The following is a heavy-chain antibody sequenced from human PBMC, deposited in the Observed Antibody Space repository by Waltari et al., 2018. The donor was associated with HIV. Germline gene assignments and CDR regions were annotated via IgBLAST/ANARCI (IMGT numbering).Heavy chain of an antibody. J-gene: IGHJ3*01. D-gene: IGHD3-16*01. V-gene: IGHV1-24*01. CDR3: TGGGSAFDV. CDR1: GYTLSELA. CDR2: FDPEDGET. Sequence: VQLVQSGAEVKKPGASVKVSCKVSGYTLSELALHWVRQSPGKGVEWMGGFDPEDGETVYAQKFQGRVTMTEDPSTGSAYMDLTGLRFDDTAVYYCTGGGSAFDVWGQGTMVTVSS.